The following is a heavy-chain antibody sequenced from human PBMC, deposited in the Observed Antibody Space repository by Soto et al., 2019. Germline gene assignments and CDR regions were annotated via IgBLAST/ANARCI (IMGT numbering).Heavy chain of an antibody. CDR1: GFTFSSYS. D-gene: IGHD4-17*01. V-gene: IGHV3-21*01. J-gene: IGHJ6*03. Sequence: TGGSLRLSCAASGFTFSSYSMNWVRQAPGKGLEWVSSISSSSSYIYYADSVKGRFTISRDNAKNSLYLQMNSLRAEDTAVYYCARDLYGDSPYYYIDVWGKGTTVTGSS. CDR2: ISSSSSYI. CDR3: ARDLYGDSPYYYIDV.